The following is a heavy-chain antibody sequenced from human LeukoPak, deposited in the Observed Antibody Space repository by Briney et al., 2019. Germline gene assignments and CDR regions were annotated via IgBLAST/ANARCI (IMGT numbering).Heavy chain of an antibody. J-gene: IGHJ4*02. D-gene: IGHD1-26*01. CDR2: INAGSGNT. CDR3: ARDPGGSPDY. CDR1: GYTFTSYA. Sequence: GASVKVSCKASGYTFTSYAMHWVRQAPGQRLEWMGWINAGSGNTKYSQNFQGRVTISRDTSASTAYMELSSLTSEDTAVYYCARDPGGSPDYWGQGTLVTVSS. V-gene: IGHV1-3*01.